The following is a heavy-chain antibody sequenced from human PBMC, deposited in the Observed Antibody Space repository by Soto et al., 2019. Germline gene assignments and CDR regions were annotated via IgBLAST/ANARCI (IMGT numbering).Heavy chain of an antibody. CDR1: GGSISSSNW. CDR3: ARDSGYYDFWSGRYYFDY. V-gene: IGHV4-4*02. J-gene: IGHJ4*02. Sequence: QVQLQESGPGLVKPSGTLSLTCAVSGGSISSSNWWSWVRQPPGKGLEWIGEIYHSGSTNYNPSLKSRVTISVDKSKNQFSLKLSSVTAADTAVYYCARDSGYYDFWSGRYYFDYWGQGTLVTVSS. D-gene: IGHD3-3*01. CDR2: IYHSGST.